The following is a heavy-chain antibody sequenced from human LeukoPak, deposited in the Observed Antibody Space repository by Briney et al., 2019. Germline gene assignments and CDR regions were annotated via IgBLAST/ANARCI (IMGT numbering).Heavy chain of an antibody. CDR1: GYTFTGYY. V-gene: IGHV1-2*02. Sequence: GASVKVSCKASGYTFTGYYMHWVRQAPGQGLEWMGWINPNSGGTNYAQKFQGRVTMTRDTSISTAYMELSRLRSDDTAVYYCARGTTMVRGVIMDAFDYWGQGTLVTVSS. CDR2: INPNSGGT. D-gene: IGHD3-10*01. CDR3: ARGTTMVRGVIMDAFDY. J-gene: IGHJ4*02.